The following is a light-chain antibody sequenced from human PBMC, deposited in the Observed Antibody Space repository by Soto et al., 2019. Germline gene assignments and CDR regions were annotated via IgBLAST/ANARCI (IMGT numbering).Light chain of an antibody. Sequence: IQMTQSPSSLSASVGDRVTITCRASQTISSYLNWYQQRPGKAPKCLIYAVSSLRSGVPSRFSGSGSGTEFTLTISSLQPEDFATYYCLQHNSYPRTFGQGTK. J-gene: IGKJ1*01. CDR2: AVS. CDR1: QTISSY. CDR3: LQHNSYPRT. V-gene: IGKV1-17*01.